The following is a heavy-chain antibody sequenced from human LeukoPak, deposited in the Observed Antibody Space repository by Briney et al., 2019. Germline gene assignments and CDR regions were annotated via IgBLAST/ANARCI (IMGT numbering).Heavy chain of an antibody. V-gene: IGHV1-24*01. J-gene: IGHJ4*02. CDR2: FDPEDGET. D-gene: IGHD3-16*02. CDR3: ATWDAGGGYLGY. CDR1: GYTLTELS. Sequence: ASVKVSCKVSGYTLTELSMHWVRQAPGKGLEWMGGFDPEDGETIYAQTFQGRVTMTEDTSTDTAYMELSSLRSADTAVYYCATWDAGGGYLGYWGQGTLVTVSS.